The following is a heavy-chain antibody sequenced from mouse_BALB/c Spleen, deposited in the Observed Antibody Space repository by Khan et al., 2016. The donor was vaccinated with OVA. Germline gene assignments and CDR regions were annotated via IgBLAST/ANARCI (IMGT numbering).Heavy chain of an antibody. CDR2: IWAGGST. CDR1: GFSLTSYG. V-gene: IGHV2-9*02. J-gene: IGHJ4*01. D-gene: IGHD2-3*01. Sequence: QVQLKESGPGLVAPSQSLSITCTVSGFSLTSYGVHWVRQPPGKGLEWLGVIWAGGSTNYNSALMSSLSISRDKSKSQVFLKMNSLQTGDTATYYCARGDGYYEDAMDYWGQGTSVTVSS. CDR3: ARGDGYYEDAMDY.